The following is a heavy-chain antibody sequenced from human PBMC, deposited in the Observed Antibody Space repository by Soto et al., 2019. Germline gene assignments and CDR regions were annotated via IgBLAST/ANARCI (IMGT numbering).Heavy chain of an antibody. Sequence: GGSLRLSCAASGFTFSSCAMGWVRQAPGKGLEWVSDIIDSGGNKYYADSVKGRFTISRDNSKNTLYLQMNSLRAEDTAVYYCARDGFGLVGAKRSGAFDIWGQGTMVTVSS. CDR3: ARDGFGLVGAKRSGAFDI. V-gene: IGHV3-23*01. J-gene: IGHJ3*02. CDR1: GFTFSSCA. D-gene: IGHD1-26*01. CDR2: IIDSGGNK.